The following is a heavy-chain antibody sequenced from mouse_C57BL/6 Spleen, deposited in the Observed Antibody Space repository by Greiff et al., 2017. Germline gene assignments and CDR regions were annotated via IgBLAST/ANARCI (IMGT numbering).Heavy chain of an antibody. D-gene: IGHD4-1*01. Sequence: QVQLKQSGAELVKPGASVKMSCKASGYTFTSYWITWVKQRPGQGLEWIGDIYPGSGSTNYNEKFKSKATLTVDTSSSTAYMQLSSLTSEDSAVYYCARSRDWDEGDYWGQGTTLTVSS. CDR1: GYTFTSYW. CDR3: ARSRDWDEGDY. CDR2: IYPGSGST. J-gene: IGHJ2*01. V-gene: IGHV1-55*01.